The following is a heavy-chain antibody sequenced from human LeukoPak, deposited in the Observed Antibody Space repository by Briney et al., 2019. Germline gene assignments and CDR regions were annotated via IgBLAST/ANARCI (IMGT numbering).Heavy chain of an antibody. CDR2: IYPGDSDT. CDR3: ARRGAVAGSYNWFDP. Sequence: GEFLKISCKGSGYSFTSYWIGWVRQMPGKGLEWMGIIYPGDSDTRYSPSFQGQVTISADKSISTAYLQWSSLKASDTAMYYCARRGAVAGSYNWFDPWGQGTLVTVSS. J-gene: IGHJ5*02. D-gene: IGHD6-19*01. V-gene: IGHV5-51*01. CDR1: GYSFTSYW.